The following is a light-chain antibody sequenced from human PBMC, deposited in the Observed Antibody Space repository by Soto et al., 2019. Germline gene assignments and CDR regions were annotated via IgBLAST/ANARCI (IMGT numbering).Light chain of an antibody. V-gene: IGLV1-40*01. CDR1: SSNIGAGYD. CDR3: QSYDSSLRVVV. Sequence: QAVVAQPPSVSGAPGQRVTISCTGSSSNIGAGYDVHWYQQLPGTAPKLLIYGNNNRPSGVPDRFSGSRSVTSASLAITGLQSEDGADYYCQSYDSSLRVVVFGGGTKVTVL. CDR2: GNN. J-gene: IGLJ2*01.